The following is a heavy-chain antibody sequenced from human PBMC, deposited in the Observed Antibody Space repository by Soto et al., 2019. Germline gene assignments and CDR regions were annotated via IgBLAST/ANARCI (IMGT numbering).Heavy chain of an antibody. CDR1: GFTFSDNG. J-gene: IGHJ4*02. Sequence: QVQLVESGGGVVQPGKSLRLSCAASGFTFSDNGFHWVRQAPGKGLVWVAVISYDGDNTYYADSVKGRFTMSRDNSKSTLWLQMNSRRAEDTAVYYCVRDERDGYNPYYFDYWGQGTLVTVSS. V-gene: IGHV3-30-3*01. CDR3: VRDERDGYNPYYFDY. D-gene: IGHD5-12*01. CDR2: ISYDGDNT.